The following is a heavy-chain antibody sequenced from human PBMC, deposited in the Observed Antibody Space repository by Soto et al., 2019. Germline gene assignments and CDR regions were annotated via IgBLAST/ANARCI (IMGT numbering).Heavy chain of an antibody. V-gene: IGHV1-8*01. Sequence: GESLKISCKASGYTFTSYDINWVRQATGQGLEWMGWMNPNSGNTGYAQKFQGRVTMTRNTSISTAYMELSSLRSEDTAVYYCARGGGEVITIFGVVIGDYYYGMDVWGQGTTVTVSS. J-gene: IGHJ6*02. CDR1: GYTFTSYD. CDR3: ARGGGEVITIFGVVIGDYYYGMDV. D-gene: IGHD3-3*01. CDR2: MNPNSGNT.